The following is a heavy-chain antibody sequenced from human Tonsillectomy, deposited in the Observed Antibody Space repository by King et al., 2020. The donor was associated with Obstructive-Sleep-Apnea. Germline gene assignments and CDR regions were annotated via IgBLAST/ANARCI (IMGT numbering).Heavy chain of an antibody. Sequence: QLVQSGAEVKKPGASVRVSCQASGYTFTSSDINWVRQATGQGLEWMGWMNPNSGNTGNAQKFQGRVTMTRNTSISTAYMELSSLRSEDTAVYYCAQAVGGRYYFDFWGQGTLVTVSS. CDR1: GYTFTSSD. J-gene: IGHJ4*02. D-gene: IGHD1-26*01. CDR3: AQAVGGRYYFDF. CDR2: MNPNSGNT. V-gene: IGHV1-8*01.